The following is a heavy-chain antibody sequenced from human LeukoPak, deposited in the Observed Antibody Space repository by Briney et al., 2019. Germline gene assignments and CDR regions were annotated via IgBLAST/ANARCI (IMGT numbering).Heavy chain of an antibody. D-gene: IGHD4-17*01. CDR3: ARELSTTVASPIDY. J-gene: IGHJ4*02. CDR1: GYTFTGYY. V-gene: IGHV1-2*06. Sequence: ASVKVSCKASGYTFTGYYMHWVRQAPGQGLEWMGRFNPHSGGTNYAQTFQGRVTMTRDTSTSTAYVELRSLTSDDTPGYSCARELSTTVASPIDYWGQGALVTVSS. CDR2: FNPHSGGT.